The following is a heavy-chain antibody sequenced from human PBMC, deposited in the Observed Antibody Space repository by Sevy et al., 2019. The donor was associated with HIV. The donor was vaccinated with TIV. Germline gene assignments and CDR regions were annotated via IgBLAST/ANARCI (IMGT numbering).Heavy chain of an antibody. Sequence: GGSLRLSCVASGFTFSSYVMSWVRQAPGKGLEWVSAISGSGGSTYYADSVKGRFTISRDNSKNTLYLQMNSLRAEDTAVYYCAKDNDYDFWSGYLIDYWGQGTLVTVSS. D-gene: IGHD3-3*01. CDR2: ISGSGGST. CDR3: AKDNDYDFWSGYLIDY. V-gene: IGHV3-23*01. J-gene: IGHJ4*02. CDR1: GFTFSSYV.